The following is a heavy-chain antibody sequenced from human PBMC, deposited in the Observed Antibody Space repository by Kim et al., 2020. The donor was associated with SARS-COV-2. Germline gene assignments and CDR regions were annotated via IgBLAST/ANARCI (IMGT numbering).Heavy chain of an antibody. Sequence: GGSLRLSCATSGFSVSSNYMSWVRQAPGKGLEWVSVIYSGGSTYYADSVKGRFTISRHNSKNTLFLQMNSLRAEDTAVYYCARDLGTGEGYFDNWGQGTLVTVSS. CDR1: GFSVSSNY. J-gene: IGHJ4*02. CDR3: ARDLGTGEGYFDN. CDR2: IYSGGST. V-gene: IGHV3-53*04. D-gene: IGHD3-16*01.